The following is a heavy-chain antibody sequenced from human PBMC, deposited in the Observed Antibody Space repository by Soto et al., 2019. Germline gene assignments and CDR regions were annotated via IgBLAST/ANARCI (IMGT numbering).Heavy chain of an antibody. V-gene: IGHV1-3*01. CDR1: GYTFSTYG. Sequence: QVQVVQSGAEVKQPGASVRVSCKASGYTFSTYGMHWVRQAPGQSLEWMGWLNGGTGQTRYSQRFQDRVIITRDTSASTGYMELRSLRSEDTAVYYCARGKGMEENYFYYGMDIWGQGTTVTVSS. CDR2: LNGGTGQT. CDR3: ARGKGMEENYFYYGMDI. D-gene: IGHD3-10*01. J-gene: IGHJ6*02.